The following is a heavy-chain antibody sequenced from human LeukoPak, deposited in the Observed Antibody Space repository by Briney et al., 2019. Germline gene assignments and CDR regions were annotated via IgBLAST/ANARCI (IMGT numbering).Heavy chain of an antibody. V-gene: IGHV4-31*03. Sequence: SQPLSLTCTVSGGSISSGGYYWSWIRQRPGTGLEWIGYIFYTGSTYYNPSLKSGVTISVDTSKNQFSLKLSSVTAADTAVYYCARAPGDNWFDPWGQGTLVAVSS. J-gene: IGHJ5*02. CDR3: ARAPGDNWFDP. CDR1: GGSISSGGYY. CDR2: IFYTGST.